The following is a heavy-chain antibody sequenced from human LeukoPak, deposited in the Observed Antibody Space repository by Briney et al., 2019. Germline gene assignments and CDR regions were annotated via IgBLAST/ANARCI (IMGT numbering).Heavy chain of an antibody. CDR3: ARDYGDYSNNWFDP. CDR1: GGSISSSSYY. Sequence: PSETLSLTCTVSGGSISSSSYYWGWIRQPPGKGLEWIGSIYYSGSTYYNPSLKSRVTISVDTSKNQFSLKLSSVTAADTAVYYCARDYGDYSNNWFDPWGQRTLVTVSS. J-gene: IGHJ5*02. D-gene: IGHD4-17*01. V-gene: IGHV4-39*01. CDR2: IYYSGST.